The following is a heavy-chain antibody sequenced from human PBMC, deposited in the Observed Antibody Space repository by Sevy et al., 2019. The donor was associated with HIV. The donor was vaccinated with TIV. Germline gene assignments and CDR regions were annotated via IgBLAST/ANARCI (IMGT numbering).Heavy chain of an antibody. CDR2: IQYDGSNK. CDR3: VKDGGGEGGDP. V-gene: IGHV3-30*02. CDR1: GFSFSSYG. Sequence: GGSLRLSCAASGFSFSSYGMHWVRQAPGKGLDWMSYIQYDGSNKDYADSVKGRFTISRDNTKNTLYLKMNSLRVEDTDVFYCVKDGGGEGGDPWGQGTLVTVSS. J-gene: IGHJ5*02. D-gene: IGHD2-21*01.